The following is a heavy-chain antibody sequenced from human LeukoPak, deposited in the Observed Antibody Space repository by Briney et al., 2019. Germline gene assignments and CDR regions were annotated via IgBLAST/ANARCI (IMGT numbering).Heavy chain of an antibody. Sequence: KPGGPLRLSCAASGFTLSDYYMGWIRQAPGKGLDWVSYISDTSVSTNYADSVKGRFTISRDNAKNSLYLQMNSLRAEDTAVYYCATVTGNWFFDLWGRGTLVTVSS. J-gene: IGHJ2*01. D-gene: IGHD3-9*01. CDR1: GFTLSDYY. CDR2: ISDTSVST. CDR3: ATVTGNWFFDL. V-gene: IGHV3-11*05.